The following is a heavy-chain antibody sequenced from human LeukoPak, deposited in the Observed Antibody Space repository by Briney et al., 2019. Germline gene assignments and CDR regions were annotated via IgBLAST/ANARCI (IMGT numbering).Heavy chain of an antibody. CDR3: ARGPYSYDSSGAFDI. D-gene: IGHD3-22*01. V-gene: IGHV4-34*01. J-gene: IGHJ3*02. CDR2: IDHSGST. Sequence: PSETLSLTCVVYGGSFSGYFWNWIRQPPGKGLEWIGEIDHSGSTNYNPSLKSRVTISVDTSKNQFSLKLSSVTAADTAVYFCARGPYSYDSSGAFDIWGQGTMVTVSS. CDR1: GGSFSGYF.